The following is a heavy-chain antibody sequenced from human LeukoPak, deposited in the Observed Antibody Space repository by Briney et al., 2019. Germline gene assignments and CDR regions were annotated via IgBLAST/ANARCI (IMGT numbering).Heavy chain of an antibody. Sequence: ASVKVACKVSGYTLTELSMHWVRQAPGKGLEWMGGFDPEDGETIYAQKFQGRVTMTEDTSTDTAYMELSSLRSEDTAVYYCATDPFYYVSGSSDYWGQGTLVTVSS. D-gene: IGHD3-10*01. CDR1: GYTLTELS. CDR3: ATDPFYYVSGSSDY. CDR2: FDPEDGET. V-gene: IGHV1-24*01. J-gene: IGHJ4*02.